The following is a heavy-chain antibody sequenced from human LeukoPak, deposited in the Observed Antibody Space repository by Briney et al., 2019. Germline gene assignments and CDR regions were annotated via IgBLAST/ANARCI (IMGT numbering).Heavy chain of an antibody. CDR1: GYTLTELP. CDR3: ATLRGYSHLGRFDP. V-gene: IGHV1-24*01. CDR2: FDPEDGET. D-gene: IGHD5-12*01. Sequence: ASVKVSCKVSGYTLTELPMHWARHAPGKGLEWMGGFDPEDGETIYAQKFQGRVTMTEDTSTDTAYMELSSLRSEDTAVYYCATLRGYSHLGRFDPWGQGTLVTVSS. J-gene: IGHJ5*02.